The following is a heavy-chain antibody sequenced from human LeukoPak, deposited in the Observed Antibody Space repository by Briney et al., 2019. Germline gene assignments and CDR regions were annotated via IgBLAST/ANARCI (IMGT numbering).Heavy chain of an antibody. D-gene: IGHD4-17*01. CDR2: IMQDGREK. CDR1: VFTFRDYW. CDR3: ASAHYGAYEEFANLNF. Sequence: GGSLRLSCAASVFTFRDYWMSWGREAPGRGLGWVANIMQDGREKYYVDSVKGRFTISRDNANNSMYLQMNSLRAEDTAVYYCASAHYGAYEEFANLNFWGQGTLVTVSS. J-gene: IGHJ4*02. V-gene: IGHV3-7*03.